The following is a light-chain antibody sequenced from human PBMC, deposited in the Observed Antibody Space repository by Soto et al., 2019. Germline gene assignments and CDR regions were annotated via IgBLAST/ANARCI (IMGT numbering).Light chain of an antibody. J-gene: IGLJ2*01. CDR2: EDI. CDR3: CSYAGGASVV. Sequence: QAVVTQPASVSGSPGQSITISCTGTISDVGRYNLASWYQQHPDKAPKLIIYEDIERPSGVSHRFSGSTSGNTASLTISGLQTEDEAKYFCCSYAGGASVVFGGGTKVTVL. CDR1: ISDVGRYNL. V-gene: IGLV2-23*01.